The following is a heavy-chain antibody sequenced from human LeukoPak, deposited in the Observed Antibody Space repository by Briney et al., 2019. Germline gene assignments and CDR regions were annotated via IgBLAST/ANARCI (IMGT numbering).Heavy chain of an antibody. V-gene: IGHV4-59*01. CDR3: ARVVYYSGSYHHDY. J-gene: IGHJ4*02. D-gene: IGHD1-26*01. Sequence: PSETLSLTCIVSGGSISSYYWSWIRQPPGKGLEWIGYIYYSGSTNYNPSLKSRVTISVDTSKNQFSLKLSSVTAADTAVYYCARVVYYSGSYHHDYWGQGTLVTVSS. CDR2: IYYSGST. CDR1: GGSISSYY.